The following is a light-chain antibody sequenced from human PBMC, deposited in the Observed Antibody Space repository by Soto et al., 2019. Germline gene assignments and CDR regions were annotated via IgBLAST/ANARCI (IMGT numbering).Light chain of an antibody. V-gene: IGLV2-8*01. CDR3: SSYAGSNTPVL. CDR1: SSDVGGYNY. CDR2: EVS. Sequence: QSVLTQSPSASGSPGQSVTISCTGTSSDVGGYNYVSWYQQHPGKAPKLMIYEVSKRPSGVPDRFSGSKSGNTASLTVSGLQAEDEADYYCSSYAGSNTPVLFGGGTKLTVL. J-gene: IGLJ2*01.